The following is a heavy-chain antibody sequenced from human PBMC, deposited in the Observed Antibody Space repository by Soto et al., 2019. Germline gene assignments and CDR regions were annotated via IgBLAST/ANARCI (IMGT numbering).Heavy chain of an antibody. V-gene: IGHV1-24*01. CDR1: GYAVNELS. CDR2: LDPEDGQT. J-gene: IGHJ3*01. Sequence: ASVKVSCKVSGYAVNELSIHWVRQAPGKGLEWLGGLDPEDGQTIYSQNFQGRLAMTEDTSAEAAFMELSSLRPDDTAVYFCATQHEAHSYYIDGFSYDSFDVWGQGTLVTVSS. CDR3: ATQHEAHSYYIDGFSYDSFDV. D-gene: IGHD3-22*01.